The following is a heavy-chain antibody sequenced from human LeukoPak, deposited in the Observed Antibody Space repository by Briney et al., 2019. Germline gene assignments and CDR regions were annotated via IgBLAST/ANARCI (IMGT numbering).Heavy chain of an antibody. CDR3: ARAHPGDYSDFQFDY. V-gene: IGHV3-48*01. D-gene: IGHD4-11*01. J-gene: IGHJ4*02. CDR1: GFTFSSFS. Sequence: GGSLRLSCAASGFTFSSFSMNWVRQAPGKGLEWVSYISSTSSTIYYADSVKGRFTISRDNTKNSLYLQMNSLRAEDTAVYYCARAHPGDYSDFQFDYWGQGTLVTVSS. CDR2: ISSTSSTI.